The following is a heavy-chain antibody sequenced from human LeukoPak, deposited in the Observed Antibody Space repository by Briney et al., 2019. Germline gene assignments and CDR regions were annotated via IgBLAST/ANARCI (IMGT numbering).Heavy chain of an antibody. Sequence: GRSLRLSCAASGFSFDDYAMHWVRQAPGKGLEWVSGISWNSGSIGYADSVKGRFTISRDNAKNSLYLQMNSLRAEDMALYYCAKDMYRTTWYIFDYWGQGTLVPVSS. V-gene: IGHV3-9*03. CDR2: ISWNSGSI. CDR1: GFSFDDYA. CDR3: AKDMYRTTWYIFDY. J-gene: IGHJ4*02. D-gene: IGHD6-13*01.